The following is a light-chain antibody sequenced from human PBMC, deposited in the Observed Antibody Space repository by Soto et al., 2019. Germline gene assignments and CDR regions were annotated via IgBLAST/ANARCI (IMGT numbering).Light chain of an antibody. CDR3: QQRSNWPPIT. CDR2: GAS. V-gene: IGKV3D-20*02. Sequence: PGERVTLSCRASQSVSSSYLTWYQQKPGQAPRLLIYGASTRATSIPARFSGSGSGTDFTLTISSLEPEDFAVYYCQQRSNWPPITFGQGTRLAI. CDR1: QSVSSSY. J-gene: IGKJ5*01.